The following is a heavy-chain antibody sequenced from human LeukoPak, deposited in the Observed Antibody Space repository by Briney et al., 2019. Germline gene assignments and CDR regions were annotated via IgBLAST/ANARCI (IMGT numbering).Heavy chain of an antibody. CDR1: GFSFSDYA. J-gene: IGHJ4*02. CDR2: IRGNSGMR. V-gene: IGHV3-23*01. D-gene: IGHD2-15*01. CDR3: AKDQEDRGYPSSFDF. Sequence: PGGSLRLSCTSSGFSFSDYAMNWVRQAPGKGLEWVSCIRGNSGMRFYSDSVRGRFTISRDNSKNTLYLQMDSLRVDGTAVYFCAKDQEDRGYPSSFDFWGQGTLVTVSS.